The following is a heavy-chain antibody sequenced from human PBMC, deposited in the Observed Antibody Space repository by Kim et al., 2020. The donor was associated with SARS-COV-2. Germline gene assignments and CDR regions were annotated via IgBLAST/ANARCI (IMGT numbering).Heavy chain of an antibody. J-gene: IGHJ5*02. CDR2: IYYSGST. V-gene: IGHV4-59*13. CDR1: GGSISSYY. CDR3: ARDEGSGSYYNVYNWFDP. D-gene: IGHD3-10*01. Sequence: SETLSLTCTVSGGSISSYYWSWIRQPPGKGLEWIGYIYYSGSTNYNPSLKSRVTISVDTSKNQFSLKLSSVTAADTAVYYCARDEGSGSYYNVYNWFDPWGQGTLVTVSS.